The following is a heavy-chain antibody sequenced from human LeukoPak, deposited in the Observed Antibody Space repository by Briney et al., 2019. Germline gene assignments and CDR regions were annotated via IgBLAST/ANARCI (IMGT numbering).Heavy chain of an antibody. CDR1: GFSLSSYA. D-gene: IGHD1-26*01. Sequence: SGGSLRLSCAASGFSLSSYAMRWVRQAPGKGLEWVAVISHDGSNKYYADSVKGRFTISRDNSKSALYLQMNSLRAEDTAVYDCARGVVVGASNWFDPWGQGTLVTVSS. J-gene: IGHJ5*02. CDR3: ARGVVVGASNWFDP. V-gene: IGHV3-30*04. CDR2: ISHDGSNK.